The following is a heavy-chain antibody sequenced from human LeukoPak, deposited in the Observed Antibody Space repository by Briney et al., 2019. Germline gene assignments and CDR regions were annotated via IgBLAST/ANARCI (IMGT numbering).Heavy chain of an antibody. Sequence: PGGSLRLSCAASGFTFSSYEMNWVRQAPGKGLEWVSSISSSSSYIYYADSVKGRFTISRDNAKNSLYLQMNSLRAEDTAVYYCAKTGPVSDSVWGQGTLVTVSS. CDR2: ISSSSSYI. CDR1: GFTFSSYE. V-gene: IGHV3-21*01. J-gene: IGHJ4*02. D-gene: IGHD5/OR15-5a*01. CDR3: AKTGPVSDSV.